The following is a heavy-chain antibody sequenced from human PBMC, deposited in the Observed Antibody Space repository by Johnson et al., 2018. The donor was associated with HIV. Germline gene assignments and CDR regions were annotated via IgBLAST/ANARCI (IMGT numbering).Heavy chain of an antibody. CDR1: GFTFSSYW. J-gene: IGHJ3*02. V-gene: IGHV3-30*03. CDR2: ISYDGSTE. CDR3: ARAPGNDAFDI. D-gene: IGHD3-10*01. Sequence: QVQLVESGGGLVQPGGSLRLSCAASGFTFSSYWMSWVRQAPGKGLEWVAVISYDGSTEYYAASVKGRFTISRDNSKNTLYLQMNSLRAEDPAIYYCARAPGNDAFDIWGQGTMVTVSS.